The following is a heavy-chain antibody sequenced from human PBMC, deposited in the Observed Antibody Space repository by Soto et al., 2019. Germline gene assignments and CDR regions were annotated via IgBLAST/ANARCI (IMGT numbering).Heavy chain of an antibody. D-gene: IGHD3-3*02. J-gene: IGHJ5*02. CDR3: ASSPSFLEWLLGLDP. CDR1: GGTFSSYA. Sequence: ASGKVSCKASGGTFSSYAISWVRQAPGQGLEWMGGIIPIFGTANYAQKFQGRVTITADESTSTAYMELSSLRSEDTAVYYCASSPSFLEWLLGLDPWGQGTLVTVSS. CDR2: IIPIFGTA. V-gene: IGHV1-69*13.